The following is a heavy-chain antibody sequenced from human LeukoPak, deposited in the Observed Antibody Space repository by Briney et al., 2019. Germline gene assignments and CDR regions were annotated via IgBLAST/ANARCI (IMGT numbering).Heavy chain of an antibody. CDR3: ARVDRASDIVAHLDY. V-gene: IGHV4-30-2*01. CDR2: IYHSGST. CDR1: GGSISSGGYN. D-gene: IGHD5-12*01. Sequence: SQTLSLTCTVSGGSISSGGYNWSWIRQPPGKGLEWIGYIYHSGSTYYNPSLKRRVTISVDRSKNQFSLKLSSVTAADTAVYYCARVDRASDIVAHLDYWGQGTLVTVSS. J-gene: IGHJ4*02.